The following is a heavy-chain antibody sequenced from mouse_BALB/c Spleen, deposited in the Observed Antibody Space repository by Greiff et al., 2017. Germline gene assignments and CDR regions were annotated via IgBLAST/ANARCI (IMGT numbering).Heavy chain of an antibody. CDR2: IYPGSGST. V-gene: IGHV1S22*01. CDR3: TRCDGPLFDV. J-gene: IGHJ1*01. D-gene: IGHD2-3*01. CDR1: GYTFTSYW. Sequence: LKQPGSELVRPGASVKLSCKASGYTFTSYWMHWVKQRPGQGLEWIGNIYPGSGSTNYDEKFKSKATLTVDTSSSTAYMQLSSLTSEDSAVYYCTRCDGPLFDVWGAGTTVTVSS.